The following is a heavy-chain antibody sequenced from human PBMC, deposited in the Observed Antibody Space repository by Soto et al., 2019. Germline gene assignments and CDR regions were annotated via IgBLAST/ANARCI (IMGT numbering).Heavy chain of an antibody. CDR1: GLSVSDNY. V-gene: IGHV3-53*01. D-gene: IGHD2-21*01. CDR2: MYAGGDT. J-gene: IGHJ4*01. Sequence: GGSLRLSCGASGLSVSDNYMGWVRQAPGRGLEWVSVMYAGGDTHYADSVKGRFTISRDKSENTLYLQMNSLRDEDAGVYFCVSRIPSWVFDYWGLGTLVTVSS. CDR3: VSRIPSWVFDY.